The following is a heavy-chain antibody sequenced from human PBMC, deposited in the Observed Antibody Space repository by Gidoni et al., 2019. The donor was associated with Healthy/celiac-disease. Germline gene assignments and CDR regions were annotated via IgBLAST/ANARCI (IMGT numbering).Heavy chain of an antibody. CDR3: ARGMYSSSWDSTFFEDY. J-gene: IGHJ4*02. CDR1: GGSISSYY. V-gene: IGHV4-59*01. D-gene: IGHD6-13*01. CDR2: IYYSGST. Sequence: QVQLQESGPGLVKPAETLSLTCTASGGSISSYYWSWIRQPPGKGLGWIGYIYYSGSTNYNPSLKSRVTISVDTSKNQFSLKLSSVTAADTAVYYCARGMYSSSWDSTFFEDYWGQGTLVTVSS.